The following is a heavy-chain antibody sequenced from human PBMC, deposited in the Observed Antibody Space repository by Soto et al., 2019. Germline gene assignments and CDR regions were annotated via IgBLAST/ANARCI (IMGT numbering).Heavy chain of an antibody. Sequence: EVPLVESGGGLVQPGGSLRLSCEASGFTFSSYWMSWVRQAPGKGLEWVANIKHDGSDKYYLGSVKGRFTISRDNAKNSLYLKMTSLRDEDTAVYACAREVPAAPSRGPYYYGMDVWGHGTTVTVSS. CDR1: GFTFSSYW. V-gene: IGHV3-7*01. CDR2: IKHDGSDK. CDR3: AREVPAAPSRGPYYYGMDV. J-gene: IGHJ6*02. D-gene: IGHD2-2*01.